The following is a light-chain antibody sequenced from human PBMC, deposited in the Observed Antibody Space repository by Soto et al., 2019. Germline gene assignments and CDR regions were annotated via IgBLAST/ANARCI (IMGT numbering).Light chain of an antibody. V-gene: IGLV3-21*04. Sequence: ELTQPPSVSVAPGKTARITCGGNNIGSKSVHWYQQKPGQAPVLVIYYDSDRPSGIPERFSGSNSGNTATLTISRVEAGDEADYYCQVWDSSSDPFYVFGTGTKVTVL. CDR3: QVWDSSSDPFYV. CDR1: NIGSKS. CDR2: YDS. J-gene: IGLJ1*01.